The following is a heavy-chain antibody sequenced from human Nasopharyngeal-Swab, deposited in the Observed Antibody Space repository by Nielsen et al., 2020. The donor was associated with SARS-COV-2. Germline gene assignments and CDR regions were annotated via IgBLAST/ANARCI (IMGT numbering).Heavy chain of an antibody. Sequence: GVLRLSCTASGVNFADYAMSWFRQAPGKGLEWVGFIRSKAYGGTTEYAASVKGRFTISRDDSKSIAYLYMDSLKTEDTAVYYCTRDRNPIYDSDDAFDVWGQGTMVTVSS. J-gene: IGHJ3*01. CDR1: GVNFADYA. CDR3: TRDRNPIYDSDDAFDV. CDR2: IRSKAYGGTT. D-gene: IGHD3-22*01. V-gene: IGHV3-49*03.